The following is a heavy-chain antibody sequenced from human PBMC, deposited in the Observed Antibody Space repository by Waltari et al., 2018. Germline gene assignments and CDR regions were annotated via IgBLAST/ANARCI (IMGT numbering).Heavy chain of an antibody. J-gene: IGHJ3*02. CDR2: IYYSGST. V-gene: IGHV4-59*11. CDR1: GGSISSHY. Sequence: QVQLQESGPGLVKPSETLSLTCTVSGGSISSHYWSWIRQPPGKGLEWIGYIYYSGSTNYNPSLKSRVTISVDTSKNQFSLKLSSVTAADTAVYYCARAYYYDSSGYYNDAFDIWGQGTMVTVSS. CDR3: ARAYYYDSSGYYNDAFDI. D-gene: IGHD3-22*01.